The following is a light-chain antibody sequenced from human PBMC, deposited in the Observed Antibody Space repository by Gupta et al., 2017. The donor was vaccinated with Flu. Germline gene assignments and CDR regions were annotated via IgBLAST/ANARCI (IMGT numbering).Light chain of an antibody. CDR3: AAWDDSRNGWV. J-gene: IGLJ3*02. V-gene: IGLV1-44*01. CDR1: SSNIGSNT. Sequence: QSVRTQPPSASAPPGQRVTISCSGSSSNIGSNTVHWYQQLPGTAPNLLIYSNNQRPSGVPDRFSGSKSGTSASLAISGLQAEDEADYYCAAWDDSRNGWVFGGGTKLTVL. CDR2: SNN.